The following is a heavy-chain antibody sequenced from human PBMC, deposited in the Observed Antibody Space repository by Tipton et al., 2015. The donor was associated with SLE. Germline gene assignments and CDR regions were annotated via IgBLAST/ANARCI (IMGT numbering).Heavy chain of an antibody. V-gene: IGHV4-39*07. J-gene: IGHJ5*02. D-gene: IGHD2-2*02. CDR2: INPSGRT. CDR3: AREDSSSWFYTRFDP. CDR1: GDSVSSTNYY. Sequence: TLSLTCTVSGDSVSSTNYYWAWIRQPPGKGLEWIGEINPSGRTNYNPSLKSRVTISLDTSKTYFSLKLYSVTAADTAVYYCAREDSSSWFYTRFDPWGQGTLVTVSS.